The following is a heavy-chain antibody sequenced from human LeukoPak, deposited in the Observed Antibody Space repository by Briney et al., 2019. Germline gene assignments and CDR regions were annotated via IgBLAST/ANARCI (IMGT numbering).Heavy chain of an antibody. CDR3: AKEGGSQNYYYYYMDV. D-gene: IGHD1-26*01. V-gene: IGHV3-30*02. CDR1: GFTFRSYV. CDR2: IRYDGSNK. J-gene: IGHJ6*03. Sequence: QPGGSLRLSCAESGFTFRSYVMHWVRQAPSKGLEWVAFIRYDGSNKYYADSVRGRFTISRGNSKTTLFLQMNSLRAEDTAVYYCAKEGGSQNYYYYYMDVWGKGTTVTVSS.